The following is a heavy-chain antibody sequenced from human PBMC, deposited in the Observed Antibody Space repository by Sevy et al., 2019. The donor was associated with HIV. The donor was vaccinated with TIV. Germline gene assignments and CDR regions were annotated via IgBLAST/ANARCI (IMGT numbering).Heavy chain of an antibody. Sequence: GGSLRLSCAASGFTFSSYAMNWVRQAPGKGLQWVSAISGADSSTHYADSVKGRFTISRDNSKNTLYLQMNSLRVEDTAIYYCAKDVVVLIGDAFDIWGQGTMVTVSS. V-gene: IGHV3-23*01. D-gene: IGHD3-22*01. CDR1: GFTFSSYA. CDR3: AKDVVVLIGDAFDI. CDR2: ISGADSST. J-gene: IGHJ3*02.